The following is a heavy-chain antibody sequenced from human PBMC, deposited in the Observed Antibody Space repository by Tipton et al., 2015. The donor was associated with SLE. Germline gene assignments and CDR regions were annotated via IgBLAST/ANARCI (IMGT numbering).Heavy chain of an antibody. CDR1: GYSISSGYY. V-gene: IGHV4-38-2*02. CDR3: ARSGYSSGWYRGRFDI. D-gene: IGHD6-19*01. CDR2: IYYSGST. Sequence: LRLSCTVSGYSISSGYYWGWIRQPPGKGLEWIGSIYYSGSTYYNPSLKSRVTISVDTSKNQFFLRLRSVTAADTAVYYCARSGYSSGWYRGRFDIWGQGTMVTVSS. J-gene: IGHJ3*02.